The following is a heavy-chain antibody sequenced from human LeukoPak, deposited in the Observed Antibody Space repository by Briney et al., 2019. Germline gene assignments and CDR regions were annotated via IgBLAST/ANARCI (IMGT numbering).Heavy chain of an antibody. CDR1: GYIFTGYY. J-gene: IGHJ5*02. D-gene: IGHD6-19*01. CDR3: ARDLNSSGWYWFDP. Sequence: ASVKVSCKSSGYIFTGYYIHWVRQAPGQGLEWMGCINPDSGSTKYAQKFQDRMTMTRDASISTAYMELSRLRSDDTTVYYCARDLNSSGWYWFDPWGQGTLVTVSS. V-gene: IGHV1-2*02. CDR2: INPDSGST.